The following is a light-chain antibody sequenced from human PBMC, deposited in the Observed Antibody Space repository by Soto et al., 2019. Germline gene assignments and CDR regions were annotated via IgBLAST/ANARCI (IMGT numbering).Light chain of an antibody. CDR1: SSDIGRYNY. CDR3: TSCITANTRCV. CDR2: EVN. V-gene: IGLV2-14*01. Sequence: QSALTQPASVSGSPGQSITISCTGTSSDIGRYNYVSWFQQHPGKVPKLVIFEVNYRPSGVSDRFSGSKSGNTASLTITGLHAEDEADYYCTSCITANTRCVFGSGTKVTVL. J-gene: IGLJ1*01.